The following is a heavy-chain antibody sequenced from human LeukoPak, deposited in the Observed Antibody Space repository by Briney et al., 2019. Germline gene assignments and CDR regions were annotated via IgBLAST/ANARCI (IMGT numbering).Heavy chain of an antibody. CDR3: AKVAGYDSSGYGY. Sequence: QPGRSLRLSCAASGFTFSSYGMHWVRQAPGKGLEWVAVISYDGSNKYYADSVKGRFTISRDNSKNTLYLQMNSLRAEDTAVYYCAKVAGYDSSGYGYWGQGTLVTVSS. J-gene: IGHJ4*02. D-gene: IGHD3-22*01. CDR2: ISYDGSNK. CDR1: GFTFSSYG. V-gene: IGHV3-30*18.